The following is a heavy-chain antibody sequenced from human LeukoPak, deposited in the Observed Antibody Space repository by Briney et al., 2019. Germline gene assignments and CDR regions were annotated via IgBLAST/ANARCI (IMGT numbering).Heavy chain of an antibody. Sequence: SETLSLTCAVYGASFSGYYWTWIRQHPGKGLEWIGEVIHSGSTNYNPTLKSRATISIDTSKNQFSLKLTSVTAADTAVYYCARQTGSGLFILPGGQGTLVTVSS. CDR3: ARQTGSGLFILP. D-gene: IGHD3/OR15-3a*01. J-gene: IGHJ4*02. CDR2: VIHSGST. CDR1: GASFSGYY. V-gene: IGHV4-34*12.